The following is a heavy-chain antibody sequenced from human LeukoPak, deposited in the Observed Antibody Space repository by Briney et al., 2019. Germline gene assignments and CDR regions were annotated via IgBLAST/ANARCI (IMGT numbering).Heavy chain of an antibody. CDR1: GFSLSRYW. V-gene: IGHV3-7*01. Sequence: GGSLRLSCAASGFSLSRYWMSWVRQAPGKGLEWVASINQGESAKFYVDSVKGRSTISRDNVKNSLFPQMICMRTDDTAFYYCAQLLRAVTIYDFWGHGALVTVSS. J-gene: IGHJ4*01. CDR2: INQGESAK. CDR3: AQLLRAVTIYDF. D-gene: IGHD1-14*01.